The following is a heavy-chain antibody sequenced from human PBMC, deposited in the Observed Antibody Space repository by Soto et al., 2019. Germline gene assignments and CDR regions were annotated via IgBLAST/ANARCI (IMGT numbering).Heavy chain of an antibody. J-gene: IGHJ3*02. V-gene: IGHV3-23*01. Sequence: EVQLLESGGGLVQPGGSLRLSCAASGFTFSSYAMSWVRQAPGKGLEWVSAISGSGGSTYYADSVKGRFTISRDNSRRTVYLQMNSLRAEDTAVYYCAKGKDPREYSYAFDAFDIWGQGTMVTVSS. CDR1: GFTFSSYA. CDR2: ISGSGGST. CDR3: AKGKDPREYSYAFDAFDI. D-gene: IGHD5-18*01.